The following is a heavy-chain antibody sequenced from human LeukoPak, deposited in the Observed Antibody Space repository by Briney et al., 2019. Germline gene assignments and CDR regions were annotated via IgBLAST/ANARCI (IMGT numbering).Heavy chain of an antibody. CDR2: IYTSGST. V-gene: IGHV4-61*02. CDR3: ARDLVVPAARYNWFDP. CDR1: GGSISSGSYY. D-gene: IGHD2-2*01. J-gene: IGHJ5*02. Sequence: SETLSLTCTVSGGSISSGSYYWRWIRQPAGTGLEWLGRIYTSGSTNYNPSLKSRVTISVDTSKNQFSLKLSSVTAADTAVYYCARDLVVPAARYNWFDPWGQGTLVTVSS.